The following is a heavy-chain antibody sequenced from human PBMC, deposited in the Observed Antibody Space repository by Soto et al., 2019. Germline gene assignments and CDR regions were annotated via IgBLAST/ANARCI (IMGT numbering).Heavy chain of an antibody. V-gene: IGHV1-46*01. CDR3: ARDGSHTDNGNYGNAIDT. CDR2: INPSGGST. Sequence: ASVKVSCKASGYTFTSYYMHWVRQAPGQGLEWMGIINPSGGSTSYAQKFQGRVTMTRDTSTSTVYMELSSLRSEDTAVYYCARDGSHTDNGNYGNAIDTWGQGPMVTVSS. CDR1: GYTFTSYY. D-gene: IGHD4-17*01. J-gene: IGHJ3*02.